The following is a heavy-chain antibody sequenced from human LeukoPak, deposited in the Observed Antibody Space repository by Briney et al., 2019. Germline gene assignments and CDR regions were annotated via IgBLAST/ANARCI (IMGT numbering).Heavy chain of an antibody. CDR3: AKGLRYLSFNDAFDI. D-gene: IGHD3-9*01. J-gene: IGHJ3*02. Sequence: SETLSLTCTVSGGSISTSSFYWGWIRQPPGKGLEWIGSMYYSGSTYYNPSLKSRVTISVDTSKNQFSLRLSSVTAADTAVYFCAKGLRYLSFNDAFDIWGQGAMVTVSS. CDR2: MYYSGST. V-gene: IGHV4-39*01. CDR1: GGSISTSSFY.